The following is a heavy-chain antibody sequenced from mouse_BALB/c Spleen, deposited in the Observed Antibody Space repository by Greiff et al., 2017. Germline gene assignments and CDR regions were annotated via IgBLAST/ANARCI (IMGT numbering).Heavy chain of an antibody. CDR3: ARESVVSYYAMDY. CDR2: INPSTGYT. CDR1: GYTFTSYW. V-gene: IGHV1-7*01. J-gene: IGHJ4*01. D-gene: IGHD6-2*01. Sequence: QVQLQQPGAELVRPGASVKLSCKASGYTFTSYWMHWVKQRPGQGLEWIGYINPSTGYTEYNQKFKDKATLTADKSSSTAYMQLSSLTSEDSAVYYCARESVVSYYAMDYWGQGTSVTVSS.